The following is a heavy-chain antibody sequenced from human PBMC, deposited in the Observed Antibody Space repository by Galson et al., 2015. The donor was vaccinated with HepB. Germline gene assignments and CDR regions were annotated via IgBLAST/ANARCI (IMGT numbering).Heavy chain of an antibody. CDR3: AKGAYHSSYALYGMDV. Sequence: SLRLSCAASGFSFTSYAMTWVRQAPGKGLEWVSGITGSGDQTYYADSVKGRFTISRDSSKNTVSLQLNTLRAEDTAVYYCAKGAYHSSYALYGMDVWGQGTTVTVSS. D-gene: IGHD6-6*01. J-gene: IGHJ6*02. V-gene: IGHV3-23*01. CDR1: GFSFTSYA. CDR2: ITGSGDQT.